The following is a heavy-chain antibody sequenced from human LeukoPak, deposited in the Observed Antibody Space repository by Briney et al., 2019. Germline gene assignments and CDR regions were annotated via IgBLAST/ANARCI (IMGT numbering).Heavy chain of an antibody. CDR1: GGSISSSNW. V-gene: IGHV4-4*02. Sequence: SETLSLTCAVSGGSISSSNWWSWIRQPPGKGLEWIGEIYHSGSTNYNPSLKSRVTISVDKSKTQFSLKLSSVTAADTAVYYCARGISLLLRLTDGVESDDAFDIWGQGTMVTVSS. J-gene: IGHJ3*02. CDR2: IYHSGST. CDR3: ARGISLLLRLTDGVESDDAFDI. D-gene: IGHD3-22*01.